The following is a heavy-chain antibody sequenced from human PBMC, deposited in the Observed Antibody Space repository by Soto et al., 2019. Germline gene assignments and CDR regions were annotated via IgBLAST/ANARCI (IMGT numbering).Heavy chain of an antibody. V-gene: IGHV1-69*02. Sequence: ASVKVSCKASGGTFSSYTISWVRQAPGQGLEWMGRIIPILGIANYAQKVQDRVTITAGKSTSTAYMELSSLRSEDTAVCYGARGIESAGAYCGGDCLYGMAVWGQGPTDPVSS. D-gene: IGHD2-21*02. CDR1: GGTFSSYT. J-gene: IGHJ6*02. CDR3: ARGIESAGAYCGGDCLYGMAV. CDR2: IIPILGIA.